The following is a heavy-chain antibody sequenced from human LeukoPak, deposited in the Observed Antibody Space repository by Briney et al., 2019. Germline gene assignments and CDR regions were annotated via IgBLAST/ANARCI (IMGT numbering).Heavy chain of an antibody. J-gene: IGHJ6*02. CDR2: INHSGST. CDR1: GGSFSGYY. V-gene: IGHV4-34*01. D-gene: IGHD5-18*01. CDR3: ARGGTAMVNYYYYGMDV. Sequence: SETLSLTCAVYGGSFSGYYWSWIRQPPGKGLEWIGEINHSGSTNYNPSLKSRVTISVDTSKNQFSLKLSSVTAADTAVYYCARGGTAMVNYYYYGMDVWGQGTTVTVSS.